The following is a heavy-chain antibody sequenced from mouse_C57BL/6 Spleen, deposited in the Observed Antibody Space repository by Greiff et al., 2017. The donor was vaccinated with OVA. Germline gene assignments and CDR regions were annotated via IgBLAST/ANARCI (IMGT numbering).Heavy chain of an antibody. CDR3: VRGDYYGSSHYAMDY. CDR2: IRSKSSNYAT. D-gene: IGHD1-1*01. CDR1: GFTFNTYA. Sequence: EVNVVESGGGLVQPKGSLKLSCAASGFTFNTYAMHWVRQAPGKGLEWVARIRSKSSNYATYYADSVKDRFTISRDDSQSMLYLQMNNLKTEDTAMYYCVRGDYYGSSHYAMDYWGQGTSVTVSS. V-gene: IGHV10-3*01. J-gene: IGHJ4*01.